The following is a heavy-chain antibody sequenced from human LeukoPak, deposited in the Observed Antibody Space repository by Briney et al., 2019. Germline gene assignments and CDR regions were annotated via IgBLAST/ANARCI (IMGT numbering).Heavy chain of an antibody. J-gene: IGHJ4*02. D-gene: IGHD1-26*01. CDR3: ARGSGSYHTAYMN. Sequence: GESLKISCKGSGYSFTSYWIVWVRQMPGKGLEWMGIIYPGDSDTRYSPSFQCQVTISADKSISTAYLQWSSLKASDTAMYYCARGSGSYHTAYMNWGQGSPVTVSS. CDR1: GYSFTSYW. CDR2: IYPGDSDT. V-gene: IGHV5-51*01.